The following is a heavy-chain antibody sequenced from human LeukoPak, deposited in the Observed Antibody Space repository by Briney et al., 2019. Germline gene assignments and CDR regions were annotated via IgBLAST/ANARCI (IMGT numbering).Heavy chain of an antibody. Sequence: GGSLEISGQGSGSTFTSYWIGWVRQLPGKGLEWMGIIYPGDSDTTYSPSFQGQVTISAVKPISTAYRQWSSLKASDTAMYYCARRSSSWSDIDYWGQGTLVTVSS. CDR1: GSTFTSYW. CDR2: IYPGDSDT. CDR3: ARRSSSWSDIDY. V-gene: IGHV5-51*01. D-gene: IGHD6-13*01. J-gene: IGHJ4*02.